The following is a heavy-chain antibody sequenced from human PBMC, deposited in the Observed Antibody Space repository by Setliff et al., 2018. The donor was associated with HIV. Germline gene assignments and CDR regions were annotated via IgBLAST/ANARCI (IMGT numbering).Heavy chain of an antibody. CDR2: ISYDGGSK. CDR3: ARAWAMQQLVPAY. Sequence: GGSLRLSCAASGFTFSDYYMNWVRQAPGKGLEWVSFISYDGGSKYYADSVKGRFTISRDNSKNTLYLQMNSLRVEDTAIYYCARAWAMQQLVPAYWGQGTLVTVSS. J-gene: IGHJ4*02. D-gene: IGHD6-6*01. CDR1: GFTFSDYY. V-gene: IGHV3-30*03.